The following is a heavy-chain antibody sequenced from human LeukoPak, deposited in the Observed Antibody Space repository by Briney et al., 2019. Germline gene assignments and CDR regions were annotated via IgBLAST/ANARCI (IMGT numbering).Heavy chain of an antibody. D-gene: IGHD5-12*01. J-gene: IGHJ4*02. CDR1: GFTFSSYA. CDR2: ISTNGGST. V-gene: IGHV3-64*01. CDR3: ARVSGYGGYY. Sequence: GGSLRLSCAASGFTFSSYAMHWVRQAPGRGLEYVSAISTNGGSTYYANSVKGRFTISRDNSKNTLYLQMGSLRAEDMAVYYCARVSGYGGYYWGQGTLVTVSS.